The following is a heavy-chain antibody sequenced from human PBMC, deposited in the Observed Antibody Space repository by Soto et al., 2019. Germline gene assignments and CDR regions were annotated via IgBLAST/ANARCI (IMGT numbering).Heavy chain of an antibody. D-gene: IGHD3-16*01. J-gene: IGHJ4*02. V-gene: IGHV1-24*01. Sequence: ASVKVSCKVSGYTLSELSMHWVRQAPGKGLEWMGGFDPEDGEIIYAQKFQGRVTMTEDTSTDTAYVELSSLRSEDTAMYYCAAARKQLYLPVDYWGQGTLVTVSS. CDR1: GYTLSELS. CDR2: FDPEDGEI. CDR3: AAARKQLYLPVDY.